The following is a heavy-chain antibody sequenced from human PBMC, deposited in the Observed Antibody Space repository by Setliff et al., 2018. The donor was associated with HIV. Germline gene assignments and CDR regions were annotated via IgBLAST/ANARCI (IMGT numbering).Heavy chain of an antibody. Sequence: SETLSLTCTVSGGSISSFYWSWIRQPPGKGLEWIGYIYYSGSTSYNPSLKSRVTISVDTSKTQFSLKLSSVTAADTAMYYCARVVDADYLGYWGQGTPVTVSS. V-gene: IGHV4-59*08. CDR2: IYYSGST. CDR3: ARVVDADYLGY. D-gene: IGHD2-15*01. J-gene: IGHJ4*02. CDR1: GGSISSFY.